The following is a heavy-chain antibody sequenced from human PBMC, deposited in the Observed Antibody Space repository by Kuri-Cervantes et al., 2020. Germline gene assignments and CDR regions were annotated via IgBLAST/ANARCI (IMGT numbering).Heavy chain of an antibody. CDR1: GFTFSSHG. Sequence: GESLKISCAASGFTFSSHGMHWVRQAPGKGLEWIALISSDGSNKYYVDSVKGRFTISRDNAKNTLHLQMSSLRAEDTAVYYCASWAGIISNWYGPFDYWGQGTLVTVSS. J-gene: IGHJ4*02. V-gene: IGHV3-30*03. CDR3: ASWAGIISNWYGPFDY. CDR2: ISSDGSNK. D-gene: IGHD6-13*01.